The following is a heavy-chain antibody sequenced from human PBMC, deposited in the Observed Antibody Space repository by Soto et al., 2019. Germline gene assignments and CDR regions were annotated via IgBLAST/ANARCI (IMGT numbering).Heavy chain of an antibody. Sequence: QVQLQESGPGLVKPSGTLSLTCAVSGGSISSSNWWSWVRQPPGKGLEWIGEIYHSGSTNYNPSLKSRVITSENKYKHHSPLKLSAATAADTADYYGASAAPRLLRYNYYYYGMDVWGQGTTVTVSS. D-gene: IGHD3-22*01. CDR1: GGSISSSNW. V-gene: IGHV4-4*02. CDR2: IYHSGST. CDR3: ASAAPRLLRYNYYYYGMDV. J-gene: IGHJ6*02.